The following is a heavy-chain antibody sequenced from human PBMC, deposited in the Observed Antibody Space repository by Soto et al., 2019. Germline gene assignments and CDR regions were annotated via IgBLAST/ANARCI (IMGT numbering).Heavy chain of an antibody. Sequence: QVHLVQSGAELKKPGASVRVSCKASGYSFTRNGISWGRQAPGQGLEWMGWISAKNGDTNYAQKFQGRVIMTTDTSTSTAYMELRSLRSDDTAVYYCVRDRDSDTWPSRDVWGQGTTVTVSS. V-gene: IGHV1-18*01. CDR1: GYSFTRNG. CDR2: ISAKNGDT. CDR3: VRDRDSDTWPSRDV. D-gene: IGHD1-26*01. J-gene: IGHJ6*02.